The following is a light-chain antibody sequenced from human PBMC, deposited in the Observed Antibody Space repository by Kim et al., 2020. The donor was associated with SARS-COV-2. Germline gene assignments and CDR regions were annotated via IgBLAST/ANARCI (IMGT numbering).Light chain of an antibody. CDR2: RDS. J-gene: IGLJ2*01. CDR1: NSGSKN. CDR3: QVWDSSTVV. V-gene: IGLV3-9*01. Sequence: VGLGQTARITCGGNNSGSKNVRWYQRKPGQAPVLVIYRDSNRPSGIPERFSGSNSGNTATLTISRAQAGDEADYYCQVWDSSTVVFGGGTKLTVL.